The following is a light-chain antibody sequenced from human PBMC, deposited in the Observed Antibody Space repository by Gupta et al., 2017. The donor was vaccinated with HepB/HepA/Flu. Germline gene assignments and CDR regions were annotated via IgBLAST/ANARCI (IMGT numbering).Light chain of an antibody. V-gene: IGKV1-39*01. CDR2: AAS. CDR3: QQSYSTPLT. J-gene: IGKJ4*01. Sequence: DIQMTQSPSLLSASVGDSVTITCRASQSIDSYLNWYQQKPGKAPKLLIYAASNLQSGVPSRFSGSGSGKDFTLTISSLQPEDFATYYCQQSYSTPLTFGGGTKVEIK. CDR1: QSIDSY.